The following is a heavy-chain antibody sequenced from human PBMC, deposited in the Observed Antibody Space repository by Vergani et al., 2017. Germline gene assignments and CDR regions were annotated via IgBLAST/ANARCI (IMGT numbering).Heavy chain of an antibody. V-gene: IGHV4-39*01. CDR1: GDSISTSSYA. CDR3: ARHISVVRPSSMTAFDY. J-gene: IGHJ4*02. D-gene: IGHD2-21*01. CDR2: VFYGGRT. Sequence: QMQLQESGPGLVKPSETLSLSCTVSGDSISTSSYAWGWIRQPPGKTLEWIGTVFYGGRTSYNPSLKSRVTLSLDTSKKQISLHLTSVTAADTAVYCCARHISVVRPSSMTAFDYWGRGTLVTVSS.